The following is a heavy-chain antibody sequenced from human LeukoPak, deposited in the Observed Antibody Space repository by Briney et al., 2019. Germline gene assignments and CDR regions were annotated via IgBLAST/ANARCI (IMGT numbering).Heavy chain of an antibody. CDR1: GFTFSSYG. Sequence: GGSLRLSCAVSGFTFSSYGIHWVRQAPGKGLEWVAFIRYDGSNKYYTDSVKGRFTISRDNSKNTLYLQMSGLRAEDTAVYYCARDPYFSDYDSRVIDHWGQGNLVTVSS. CDR2: IRYDGSNK. D-gene: IGHD5-12*01. J-gene: IGHJ4*02. CDR3: ARDPYFSDYDSRVIDH. V-gene: IGHV3-30*02.